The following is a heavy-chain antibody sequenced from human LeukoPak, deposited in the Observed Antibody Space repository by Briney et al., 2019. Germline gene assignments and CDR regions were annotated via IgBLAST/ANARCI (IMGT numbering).Heavy chain of an antibody. CDR1: GYTFTGYY. CDR2: INPNSGGT. D-gene: IGHD3-10*01. V-gene: IGHV1-2*02. J-gene: IGHJ4*02. CDR3: ARDASASKLLWFGELFEYYFDY. Sequence: GASVKVSCKASGYTFTGYYMHWVRRAPGQGLEWMGWINPNSGGTNYAQKFQGRVTMTRDTSISTAYMELSRLRSDDTAVYYCARDASASKLLWFGELFEYYFDYWGQGTLVTVSS.